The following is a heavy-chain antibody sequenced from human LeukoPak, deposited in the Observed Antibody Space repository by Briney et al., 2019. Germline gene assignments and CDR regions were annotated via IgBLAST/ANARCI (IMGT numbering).Heavy chain of an antibody. CDR2: ISAYNGNT. D-gene: IGHD6-13*01. CDR3: ARGASAAAAGTPSDY. V-gene: IGHV1-18*01. Sequence: ASVKVFCKASGYTFTSYGISWVRQAPGQGLEWMGWISAYNGNTNYAQKLQGRVTMTTDTSTSTAYMELRSLRSDDTAVYYCARGASAAAAGTPSDYWGQGTLVTVSS. CDR1: GYTFTSYG. J-gene: IGHJ4*02.